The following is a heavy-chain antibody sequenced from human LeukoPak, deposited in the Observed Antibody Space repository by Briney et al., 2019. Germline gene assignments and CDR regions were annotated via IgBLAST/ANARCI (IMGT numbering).Heavy chain of an antibody. D-gene: IGHD6-19*01. Sequence: GGSLRLSCAASGFTFSSYAMSWVRQAPGKGLEWVSAISGSGGSTYYADSVKGRFTISRDNSKNTLYLQMNSLRAEDTAVYYCAFAPGYSSGWYRGFDYWGQGTLVTVSS. CDR1: GFTFSSYA. CDR3: AFAPGYSSGWYRGFDY. V-gene: IGHV3-23*01. CDR2: ISGSGGST. J-gene: IGHJ4*02.